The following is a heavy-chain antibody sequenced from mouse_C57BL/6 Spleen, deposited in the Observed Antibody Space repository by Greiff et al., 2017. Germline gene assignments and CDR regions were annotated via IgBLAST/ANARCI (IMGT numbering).Heavy chain of an antibody. D-gene: IGHD1-1*01. CDR3: AINSPLRAY. CDR1: GYTFTSYW. Sequence: QVQLQQPGAELVKPGASVKVSCKASGYTFTSYWMHWVKQRPGQGLEWIGRIHPSDGDTNYTQKFKGKATLTVDKSSSTAYLQLSSLTSEDSAVYYCAINSPLRAYWGQGTLVTVSA. CDR2: IHPSDGDT. J-gene: IGHJ3*01. V-gene: IGHV1-74*01.